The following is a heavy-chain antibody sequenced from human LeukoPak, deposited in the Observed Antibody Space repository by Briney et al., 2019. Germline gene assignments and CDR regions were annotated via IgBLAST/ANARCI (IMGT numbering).Heavy chain of an antibody. CDR2: IYLGDSDT. CDR3: AIRLAAAGIPAFDI. J-gene: IGHJ3*02. D-gene: IGHD6-13*01. Sequence: KHGESLKISCKGSGYSFTSYWIGWVRQMPGKGLEWMGIIYLGDSDTRYSPSFQGQVTISADKSISTAYLQWSSLKASDTAMYYCAIRLAAAGIPAFDIWGQGTMVTVSS. CDR1: GYSFTSYW. V-gene: IGHV5-51*01.